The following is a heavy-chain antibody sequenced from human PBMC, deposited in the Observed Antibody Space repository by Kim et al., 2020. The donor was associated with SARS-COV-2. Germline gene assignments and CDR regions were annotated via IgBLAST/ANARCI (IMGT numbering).Heavy chain of an antibody. CDR1: GFTFSSYG. CDR2: IWYDGSNK. J-gene: IGHJ6*02. CDR3: ARDAGTIWGGMDV. D-gene: IGHD3-16*01. Sequence: GGSLRLSCAASGFTFSSYGMHWVRQAPGKGLEWVAVIWYDGSNKYYADSVKGRFTISRDNSKNTLYLQMNSLRAEDTAVYYCARDAGTIWGGMDVWGQGTTVTVSS. V-gene: IGHV3-33*08.